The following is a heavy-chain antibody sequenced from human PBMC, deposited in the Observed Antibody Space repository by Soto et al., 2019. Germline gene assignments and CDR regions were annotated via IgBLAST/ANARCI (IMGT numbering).Heavy chain of an antibody. CDR3: ARSDRRYCSGGSCYSYYYYYMDV. CDR2: IYYSGST. Sequence: QVQLQESGPGLVKPSETLSLTCTVSGGSISSYYWSWIRQPPGKGLEWIGYIYYSGSTNYNPSLKSRVTISVDTSKNQFSLKLSSVTAADTVVYYCARSDRRYCSGGSCYSYYYYYMDVWGKGTTVTVSS. CDR1: GGSISSYY. V-gene: IGHV4-59*01. J-gene: IGHJ6*03. D-gene: IGHD2-15*01.